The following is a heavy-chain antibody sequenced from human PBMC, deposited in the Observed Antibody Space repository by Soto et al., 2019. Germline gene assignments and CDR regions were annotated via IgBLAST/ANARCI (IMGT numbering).Heavy chain of an antibody. J-gene: IGHJ4*02. CDR2: IYYSGST. CDR1: GGSISSYY. Sequence: PSKTMSITCTVYGGSISSYYWSWIRQPPGKGLEWIGYIYYSGSTNYNPSLKSRVTISVDTSKNQFSLKLSSVTAADTAVYYCARTYYDDSSGYLYYFDEWGQGSLVTVS. V-gene: IGHV4-59*01. D-gene: IGHD3-22*01. CDR3: ARTYYDDSSGYLYYFDE.